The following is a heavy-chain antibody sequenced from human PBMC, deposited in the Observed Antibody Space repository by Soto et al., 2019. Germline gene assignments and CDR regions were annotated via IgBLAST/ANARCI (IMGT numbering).Heavy chain of an antibody. CDR2: IWNDGIRK. J-gene: IGHJ4*02. Sequence: GGSLRLSCAASGFTLSAYSMNWVRQAPGKGLEWVALIWNDGIRKVYVDSVKGRFTISRDNSKNTLDLQMNNLRDEDTAVYYCARDDDNDANALDYWGPGTLVTVSS. V-gene: IGHV3-33*08. CDR3: ARDDDNDANALDY. CDR1: GFTLSAYS.